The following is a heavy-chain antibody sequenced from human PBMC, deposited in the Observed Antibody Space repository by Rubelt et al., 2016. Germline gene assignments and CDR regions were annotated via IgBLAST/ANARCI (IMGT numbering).Heavy chain of an antibody. V-gene: IGHV4-59*08. CDR3: ARRPRKWFYFDY. CDR2: IYYSGST. J-gene: IGHJ4*02. Sequence: GYIYYSGSTNYNPSLKSRVTISVDTSKNQFSLKLSSATAADTAVYYCARRPRKWFYFDYWGQGALVTVSS. D-gene: IGHD3-22*01.